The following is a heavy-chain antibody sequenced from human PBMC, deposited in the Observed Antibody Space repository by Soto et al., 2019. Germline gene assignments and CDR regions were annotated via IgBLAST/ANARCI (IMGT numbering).Heavy chain of an antibody. CDR1: GGSISSSSYY. CDR3: ARRGHPSAFDI. Sequence: QMQLQESGPGLVKPSETLSLICTVSGGSISSSSYYWGWIRQPPGKGLEWIASIYYSGSTYYNPSLKSRVTISIDTSKNQFSLKLSSVTAADTALYSCARRGHPSAFDIWGQGTMVTVSS. CDR2: IYYSGST. J-gene: IGHJ3*02. V-gene: IGHV4-39*01. D-gene: IGHD3-10*01.